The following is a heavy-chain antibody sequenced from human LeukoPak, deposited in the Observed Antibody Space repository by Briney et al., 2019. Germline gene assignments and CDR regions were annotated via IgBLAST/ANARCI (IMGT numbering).Heavy chain of an antibody. CDR1: GGSISSSSYY. J-gene: IGHJ2*01. CDR3: ARQYQLRYFDWLLYWYFDL. D-gene: IGHD3-9*01. Sequence: PSETLSLTCTVSGGSISSSSYYWGWIRQPPGKGLEWIGSIYYSGSTYYNLSLKSRVTISVDTSKNQFSLKLSSVTAADTAVYYCARQYQLRYFDWLLYWYFDLWGRGTLVTVSS. CDR2: IYYSGST. V-gene: IGHV4-39*01.